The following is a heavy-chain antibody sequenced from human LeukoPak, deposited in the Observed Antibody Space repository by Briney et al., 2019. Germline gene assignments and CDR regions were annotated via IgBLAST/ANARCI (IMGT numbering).Heavy chain of an antibody. CDR2: INHSGST. CDR1: GGSFSGYY. V-gene: IGHV4-34*01. Sequence: SETLSLTCAVCGGSFSGYYWSWIRQPPGKGLEWIGEINHSGSTNYNPSLKSRATISVDTSKNQFSLKLSSVTAADTAVYYCARGVYCSGGSCYSWGVRNWFDPWGQGTLVTVSS. CDR3: ARGVYCSGGSCYSWGVRNWFDP. D-gene: IGHD2-15*01. J-gene: IGHJ5*02.